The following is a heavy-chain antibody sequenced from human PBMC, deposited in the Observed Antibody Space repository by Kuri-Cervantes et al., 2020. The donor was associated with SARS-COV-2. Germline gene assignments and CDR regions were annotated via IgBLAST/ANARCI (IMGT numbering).Heavy chain of an antibody. CDR1: GFTFSSYW. CDR3: ASGGDCSSTSCYRAEVN. J-gene: IGHJ4*02. D-gene: IGHD2-2*02. Sequence: GGSLRLSCAASGFTFSSYWMSWVRQAPGKGLEWVANIKQDRSEKYYVDSVKGRFTISRDNAKNSLYLQMNSLRAEDTAVYYCASGGDCSSTSCYRAEVNWGQGTLVTVSS. V-gene: IGHV3-7*01. CDR2: IKQDRSEK.